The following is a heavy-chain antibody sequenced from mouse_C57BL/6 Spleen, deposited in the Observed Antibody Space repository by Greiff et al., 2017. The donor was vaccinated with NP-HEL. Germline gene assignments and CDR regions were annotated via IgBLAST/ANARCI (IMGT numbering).Heavy chain of an antibody. V-gene: IGHV14-3*01. Sequence: VQLQQSVAELVRPGASVKLSCTASGFNIKNTYMHWVKQRPEQGLVWIGRIDPANGNTKYAPKFQGKATITADTSSNTAYLQRSSLTSEDTAIYYCATIYDGFYYYAMDYWGQGTSVTVSS. CDR2: IDPANGNT. CDR3: ATIYDGFYYYAMDY. D-gene: IGHD2-3*01. CDR1: GFNIKNTY. J-gene: IGHJ4*01.